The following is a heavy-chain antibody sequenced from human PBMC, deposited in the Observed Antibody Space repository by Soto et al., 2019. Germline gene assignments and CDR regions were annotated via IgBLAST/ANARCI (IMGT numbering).Heavy chain of an antibody. CDR2: IYYSGST. V-gene: IGHV4-59*01. Sequence: SETLSLTCTVSGGSISSYYWSWIRQPPGKGLEWIGYIYYSGSTNYNPSLKSRVTISVDTSKNQFSLKLSSVTAADTAVYYCARDHETCGYSSGWYAFCYYYGMDVWGQGTTVTVSS. D-gene: IGHD6-19*01. CDR3: ARDHETCGYSSGWYAFCYYYGMDV. CDR1: GGSISSYY. J-gene: IGHJ6*02.